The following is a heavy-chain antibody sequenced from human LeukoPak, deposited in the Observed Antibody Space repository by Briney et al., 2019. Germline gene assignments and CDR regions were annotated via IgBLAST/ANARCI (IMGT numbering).Heavy chain of an antibody. V-gene: IGHV4-59*01. CDR2: IHYRGSA. D-gene: IGHD6-19*01. J-gene: IGHJ4*02. CDR3: ARESAYSGWFDY. Sequence: PSETLSLTCTVSGGSISGYYWSWIRQPPGKGLEWIAYIHYRGSADYNPSLKSRVTISVDTSKNQFSLKLNSVTAADTAVYYCARESAYSGWFDYWGRGTLVTVSS. CDR1: GGSISGYY.